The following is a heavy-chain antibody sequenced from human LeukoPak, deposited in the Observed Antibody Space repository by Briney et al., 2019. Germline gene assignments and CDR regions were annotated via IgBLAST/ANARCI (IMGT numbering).Heavy chain of an antibody. Sequence: ASVKVSCKASGYRFISNYIQWVRQAPGLGPERMGWMHPGNGNTRYAEKFQGRVTMTRDTSINTAYMDLNSLRSDDTAVYYCAREGSYCVGGDCYSFDFWGPGTLITVSS. D-gene: IGHD2-21*01. CDR1: GYRFISNY. V-gene: IGHV1-2*02. CDR3: AREGSYCVGGDCYSFDF. J-gene: IGHJ4*02. CDR2: MHPGNGNT.